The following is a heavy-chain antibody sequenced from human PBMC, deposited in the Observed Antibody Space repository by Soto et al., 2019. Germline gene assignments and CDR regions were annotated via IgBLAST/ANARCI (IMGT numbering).Heavy chain of an antibody. CDR1: GFTFSSYG. CDR2: IWCDGSNK. V-gene: IGHV3-33*08. CDR3: ARANSGRGGYLDY. J-gene: IGHJ4*02. D-gene: IGHD3-22*01. Sequence: PGGSLRLSCAASGFTFSSYGMHWVRQAPGKGLEWVAVIWCDGSNKYYADSVKGRFTISRDNSKNTLYLQMNSLRAEDTAVYYCARANSGRGGYLDYWGQGPLVTVSS.